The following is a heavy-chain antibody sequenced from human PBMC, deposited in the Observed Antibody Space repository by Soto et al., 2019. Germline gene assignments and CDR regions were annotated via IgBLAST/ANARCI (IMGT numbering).Heavy chain of an antibody. CDR2: ILPMFDIT. J-gene: IGHJ3*02. Sequence: QVQLVQSGAEVKKPGSSVKVSCKASGGTFSTYTVVWVRQAPGQGLEWMGRILPMFDITNNAHRFQGRVTMTADKSTSTAYLELTSLRSEDTAVYYCSLGSWSAETFDIWGRGTMVTVSS. CDR3: SLGSWSAETFDI. V-gene: IGHV1-69*02. CDR1: GGTFSTYT. D-gene: IGHD6-13*01.